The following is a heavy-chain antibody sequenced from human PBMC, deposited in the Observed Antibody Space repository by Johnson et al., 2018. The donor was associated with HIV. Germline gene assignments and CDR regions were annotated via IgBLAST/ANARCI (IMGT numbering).Heavy chain of an antibody. V-gene: IGHV3-30*18. CDR1: GFTLSSYD. J-gene: IGHJ3*02. D-gene: IGHD1-14*01. Sequence: PLVESGGGVVQPGGSLRLSCAASGFTLSSYDMHWVRQAPGKGLEWVAVISYDGSNKYYADSVKGRFTISRDNSKNTLYLQMNSLRAEHTAVYYCAKDRRLSAFDIWSQGTMVTVSS. CDR2: ISYDGSNK. CDR3: AKDRRLSAFDI.